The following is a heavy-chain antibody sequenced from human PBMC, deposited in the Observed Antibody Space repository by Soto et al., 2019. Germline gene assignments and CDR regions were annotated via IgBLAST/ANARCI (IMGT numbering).Heavy chain of an antibody. Sequence: KPSETLSLTCSVSGGPINYNSYYLGWIRQPPGRGLEWVRGIFYTGTTYYSPSLKDRVTISVDTTKNSSSLNLTPVTAADTAVYFCARLVVVAPVANAWGQGTLVTVSS. CDR1: GGPINYNSYY. V-gene: IGHV4-39*02. D-gene: IGHD2-2*01. CDR2: IFYTGTT. J-gene: IGHJ5*02. CDR3: ARLVVVAPVANA.